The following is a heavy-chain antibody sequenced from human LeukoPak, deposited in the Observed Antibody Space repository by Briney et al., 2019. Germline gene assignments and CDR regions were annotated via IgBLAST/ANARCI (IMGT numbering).Heavy chain of an antibody. D-gene: IGHD3-22*01. Sequence: GGSLRLSCAASGFTFSSYAMNWVRQAPGKGLEWVSAISGSGGSTYYADSVKGRFTISRDNSKNTLYLQMNSLRAEDTAVYYCAKGVYDSSGYYLDYWGQGTLVTVSS. J-gene: IGHJ4*02. CDR3: AKGVYDSSGYYLDY. V-gene: IGHV3-23*01. CDR1: GFTFSSYA. CDR2: ISGSGGST.